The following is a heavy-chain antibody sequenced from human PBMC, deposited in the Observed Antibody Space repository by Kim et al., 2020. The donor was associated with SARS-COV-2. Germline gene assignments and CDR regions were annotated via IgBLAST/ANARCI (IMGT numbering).Heavy chain of an antibody. CDR2: ISYDGSNK. V-gene: IGHV3-30*04. CDR1: GFTFSSYA. J-gene: IGHJ4*01. CDR3: ARDRRSSSGSSDITYYFDY. D-gene: IGHD3-10*01. Sequence: GGSLRLFCAASGFTFSSYAMHWVRQAPGKGLEWVAVISYDGSNKYYADSVKGRFTISRDNSKNTLYLQMNSLRAEDTAVYYCARDRRSSSGSSDITYYFDYWGHGTLVTVSS.